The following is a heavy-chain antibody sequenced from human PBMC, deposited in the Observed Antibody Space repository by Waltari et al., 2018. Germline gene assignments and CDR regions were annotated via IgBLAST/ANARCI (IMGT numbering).Heavy chain of an antibody. CDR2: ISDDGSNK. CDR3: ARVGPSTVTTLRYYYYGMDV. Sequence: QVQLVESGGGVVQPGRSLRLSCAASGFTFSSYAMHWVRQAPGKGLEWVAVISDDGSNKYYADSVKGRFTISRDNSKNTLYLQMNSLRAEDTAVYYCARVGPSTVTTLRYYYYGMDVWGQGTTVTVSS. CDR1: GFTFSSYA. D-gene: IGHD4-17*01. V-gene: IGHV3-30-3*01. J-gene: IGHJ6*02.